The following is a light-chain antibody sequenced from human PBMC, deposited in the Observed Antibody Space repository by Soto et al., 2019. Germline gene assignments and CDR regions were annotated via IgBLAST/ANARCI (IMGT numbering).Light chain of an antibody. J-gene: IGKJ1*01. CDR2: RGS. V-gene: IGKV2-28*01. Sequence: DIAVTQSPLSLPVTPGEPASISCKSSQSLLQSSGYNYLDWYLQKPGQSPQLVIYRGSNRAPGVPDRISGSGSGTDFTLRISRVEAEDVGVYYCMQALGTVWTFGQGTKVEIK. CDR1: QSLLQSSGYNY. CDR3: MQALGTVWT.